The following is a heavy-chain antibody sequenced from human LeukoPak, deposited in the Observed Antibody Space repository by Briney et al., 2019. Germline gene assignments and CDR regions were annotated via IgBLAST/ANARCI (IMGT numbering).Heavy chain of an antibody. Sequence: PGGSLRLSCAASGFTFSSYSMNWVRQAPGKGLEWVSSISSSSSYIYYADSVKGRFTISRDNAKNSLYLQMNSLRAEDTAVYYCAMVRGRPHFFDYWGQGTLVTVSS. CDR2: ISSSSSYI. D-gene: IGHD3-10*01. CDR1: GFTFSSYS. CDR3: AMVRGRPHFFDY. V-gene: IGHV3-21*01. J-gene: IGHJ4*02.